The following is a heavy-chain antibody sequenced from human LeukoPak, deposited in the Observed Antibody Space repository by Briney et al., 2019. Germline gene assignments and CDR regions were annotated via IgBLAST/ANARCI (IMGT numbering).Heavy chain of an antibody. CDR2: IYYSGST. D-gene: IGHD3-10*01. Sequence: SETLSLTCTVSGGSISSHYWSWIRQPPGKGLEWIGYIYYSGSTNYNPSLKSRVTISVDTSKNQFSQKLSSVTAADTTVYYCARGRTYYYGSGSYRTYYFDYWGQGTLVTVSS. V-gene: IGHV4-59*11. J-gene: IGHJ4*02. CDR3: ARGRTYYYGSGSYRTYYFDY. CDR1: GGSISSHY.